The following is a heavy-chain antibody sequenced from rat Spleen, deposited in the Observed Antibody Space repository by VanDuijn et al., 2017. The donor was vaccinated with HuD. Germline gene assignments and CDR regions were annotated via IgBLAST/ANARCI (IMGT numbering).Heavy chain of an antibody. CDR3: SRQDNNYYYFDF. Sequence: EVQLVESGGGLVQPGGSLKLSCVASGFSLSTSWMSWIRQAPGKGLEWVSSINTDGDNTYYPDSVTGRFTISRDNAEDTVYLQMNSLRSEDTATYFCSRQDNNYYYFDFWGPGTMVTVSS. J-gene: IGHJ1*01. D-gene: IGHD1-10*01. CDR1: GFSLSTSW. CDR2: INTDGDNT. V-gene: IGHV5-58*01.